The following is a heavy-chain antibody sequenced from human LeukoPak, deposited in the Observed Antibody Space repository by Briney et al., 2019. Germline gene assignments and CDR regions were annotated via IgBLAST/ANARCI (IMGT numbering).Heavy chain of an antibody. CDR3: AGVGLELNNWFDP. J-gene: IGHJ5*02. V-gene: IGHV4-30-4*08. CDR2: IYYSGST. CDR1: GGSISSGDYY. D-gene: IGHD1-1*01. Sequence: SETLSLTCTVSGGSISSGDYYWSWIRQPPGKGLEWIGYIYYSGSTYYNPSLKSRVTISVDTSKNQFSLKLSSVTAADTAVYYCAGVGLELNNWFDPWGQGTLVTVSS.